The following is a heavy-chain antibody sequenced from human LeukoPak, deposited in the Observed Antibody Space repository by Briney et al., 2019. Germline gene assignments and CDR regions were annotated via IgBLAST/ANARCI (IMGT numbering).Heavy chain of an antibody. V-gene: IGHV3-7*03. CDR2: IKTDGSEK. J-gene: IGHJ3*02. D-gene: IGHD3-10*02. CDR3: VSAVRGSSFAI. Sequence: HPGGSLRLSCAASGFIFSNYWMGWVRQAPGKGLEGLANIKTDGSEKYYVDSVKGRFSISRDNAKNSLYLQMNSLRAEDTAVYYCVSAVRGSSFAICGQGTKVTVSS. CDR1: GFIFSNYW.